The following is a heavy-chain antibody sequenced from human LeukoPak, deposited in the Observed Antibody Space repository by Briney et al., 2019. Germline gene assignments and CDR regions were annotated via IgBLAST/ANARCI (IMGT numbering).Heavy chain of an antibody. Sequence: SETLSLTCAVYGGSFSGYYWSWIRQPPGKGLEWIGEINHSGSTNYNPSLKSRVTISVDTSKNQFSLKLSSVTAADTAVYYCAGGCSSTSCYSNFDYWSQGTLVTVSS. CDR3: AGGCSSTSCYSNFDY. D-gene: IGHD2-2*01. V-gene: IGHV4-34*01. CDR2: INHSGST. CDR1: GGSFSGYY. J-gene: IGHJ4*02.